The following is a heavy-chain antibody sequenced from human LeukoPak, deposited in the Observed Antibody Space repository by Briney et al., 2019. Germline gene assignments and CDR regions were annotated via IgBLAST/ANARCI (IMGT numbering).Heavy chain of an antibody. D-gene: IGHD3-3*01. Sequence: GSLRLSCAASGFTFSSYGMHWVRQAPGKGLEWVAFIRYDGSNKYYADSVKGRFTISRDNSKNTLYLQMNSLRAEDTAVYYCAKAHDFWSGYYDYWGQGTLVTVSS. CDR2: IRYDGSNK. CDR3: AKAHDFWSGYYDY. CDR1: GFTFSSYG. J-gene: IGHJ4*02. V-gene: IGHV3-30*02.